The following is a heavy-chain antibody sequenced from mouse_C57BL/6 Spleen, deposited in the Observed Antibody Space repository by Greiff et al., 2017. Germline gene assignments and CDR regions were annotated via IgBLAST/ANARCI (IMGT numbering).Heavy chain of an antibody. CDR3: ARETGKYFDV. Sequence: EVKLVESEGGLVQPGRSMKLSCTASGFTFSDYYMAWVRQVPEKGLEWVANINYDGSSTYYLDSLKSRFIISRDNAKNILYLQMSSLKSEDTATYYCARETGKYFDVWGTGTTVTVSS. CDR2: INYDGSST. J-gene: IGHJ1*03. V-gene: IGHV5-16*01. CDR1: GFTFSDYY. D-gene: IGHD4-1*01.